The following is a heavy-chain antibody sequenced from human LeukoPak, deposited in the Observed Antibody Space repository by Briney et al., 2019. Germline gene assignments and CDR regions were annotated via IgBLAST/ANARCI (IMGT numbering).Heavy chain of an antibody. CDR3: AREWRAVGATPDY. CDR1: GFTFSSHW. J-gene: IGHJ4*02. D-gene: IGHD1-26*01. CDR2: INGDVTNT. Sequence: GGSLRLSCAASGFTFSSHWMHWVRRAPGKGLVWVSRINGDVTNTDYADFVKGRFTISRDNARDTLYLQMNSLRAEDTAVYYCAREWRAVGATPDYWGQGTLVTVS. V-gene: IGHV3-74*01.